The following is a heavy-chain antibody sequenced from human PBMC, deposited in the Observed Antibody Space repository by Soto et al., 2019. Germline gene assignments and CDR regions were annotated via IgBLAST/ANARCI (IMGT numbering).Heavy chain of an antibody. D-gene: IGHD3-22*01. CDR1: GFTFSSYG. V-gene: IGHV3-33*01. CDR3: ARDFTYYYDSSGYYLDY. CDR2: IWYDGSNK. Sequence: QVQLVESGGGVVQPGRSLRLSCAASGFTFSSYGMHWVRQAPGKGLEWVAVIWYDGSNKYYADSVKGRFTISRDNSKNXXYLQMNSLRAEDTAVYYCARDFTYYYDSSGYYLDYWGQGTLVTVSS. J-gene: IGHJ4*02.